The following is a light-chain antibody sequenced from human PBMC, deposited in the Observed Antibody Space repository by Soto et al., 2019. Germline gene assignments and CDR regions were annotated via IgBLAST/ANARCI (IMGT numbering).Light chain of an antibody. V-gene: IGKV3-11*01. CDR1: QSVSSY. CDR3: QQRSNWPLT. CDR2: DAS. Sequence: EIVLTHSPATLSWSPGERATLSCRASQSVSSYLAWYQQKPGQAPRLLIYDASNRATGIPARFSGSGSGTEFTLTISSLEPEDFAVYYCQQRSNWPLTFGPGTKVDIK. J-gene: IGKJ3*01.